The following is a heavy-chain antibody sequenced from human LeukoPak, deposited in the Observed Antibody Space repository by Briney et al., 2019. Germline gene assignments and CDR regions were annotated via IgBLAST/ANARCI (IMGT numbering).Heavy chain of an antibody. D-gene: IGHD2-21*01. CDR2: IYYSGST. V-gene: IGHV4-39*07. CDR3: ARVGYYPDYYMDV. CDR1: GCSISSSSYY. Sequence: SETLSLTCTVSGCSISSSSYYWGWIRQPPGKGLEWIGSIYYSGSTYSNPSLKSRVTISVDTSKNQFSLNLSSVTAADTAVYYCARVGYYPDYYMDVWGKGTTVTVSS. J-gene: IGHJ6*03.